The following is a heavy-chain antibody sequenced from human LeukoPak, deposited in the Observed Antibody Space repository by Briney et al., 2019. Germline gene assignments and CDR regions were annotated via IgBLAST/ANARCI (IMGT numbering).Heavy chain of an antibody. V-gene: IGHV1-2*02. CDR3: ARDVGEYCSSTNCYASHY. D-gene: IGHD2-2*01. J-gene: IGHJ4*02. CDR2: INPHSGGR. Sequence: GASVKVSCKASGYTFTSNNINWVRQAPGQGLEWLGWINPHSGGRNYAQKFQGGVTMTRDTAITTAYMELSSLRSDDTAVYYCARDVGEYCSSTNCYASHYWGQGTLVTVSS. CDR1: GYTFTSNN.